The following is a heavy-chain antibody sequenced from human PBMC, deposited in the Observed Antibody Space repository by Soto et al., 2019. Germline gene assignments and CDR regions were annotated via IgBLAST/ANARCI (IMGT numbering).Heavy chain of an antibody. CDR2: IYYTGNT. Sequence: SETLSLTCTVSGGFISSNNYYWDWIRQPPGKGLEWIGNIYYTGNTYYNPSLKSLVTISVDTSKDQFSLKLSSVTAADTAVYYCARAYDYSSGRLRYFDHWGPGTLVNVPS. V-gene: IGHV4-39*01. D-gene: IGHD3-10*01. CDR3: ARAYDYSSGRLRYFDH. CDR1: GGFISSNNYY. J-gene: IGHJ4*02.